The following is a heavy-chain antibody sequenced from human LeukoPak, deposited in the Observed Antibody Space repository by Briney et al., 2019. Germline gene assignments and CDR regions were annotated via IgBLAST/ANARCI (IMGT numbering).Heavy chain of an antibody. CDR3: AKALDSYGSGYYSDY. V-gene: IGHV3-23*01. CDR2: ISGSGGST. CDR1: GFIFSSYA. Sequence: GGSLRLSCAASGFIFSSYAMSWVRQAPGKGLEWVSAISGSGGSTYYADSVKGRFTISRDNSKNTLYLQMNSLRAEDTAVYYCAKALDSYGSGYYSDYWGQGTLVTVSS. J-gene: IGHJ4*02. D-gene: IGHD5-18*01.